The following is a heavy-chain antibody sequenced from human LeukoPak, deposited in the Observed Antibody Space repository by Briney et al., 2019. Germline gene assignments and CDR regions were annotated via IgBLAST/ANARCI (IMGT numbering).Heavy chain of an antibody. V-gene: IGHV3-15*01. CDR2: IKSKTDGGTT. J-gene: IGHJ4*02. D-gene: IGHD2-2*02. CDR1: GFTFSSYA. CDR3: TTGLQLLYDGLQLDY. Sequence: GGSLRLSCAASGFTFSSYAMHWVRQAPGKGLEWVGRIKSKTDGGTTDYAAPVKGRFTISRDDSKNTLYLQMNSLKTEDTAVYYCTTGLQLLYDGLQLDYWGQGTLVTVSS.